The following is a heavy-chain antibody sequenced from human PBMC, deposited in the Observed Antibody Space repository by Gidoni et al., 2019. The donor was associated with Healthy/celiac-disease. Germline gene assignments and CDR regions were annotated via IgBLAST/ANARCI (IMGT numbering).Heavy chain of an antibody. CDR2: IYSGGST. V-gene: IGHV3-53*04. J-gene: IGHJ6*02. CDR1: GFTVSSND. Sequence: AASGFTVSSNDMSWVRQAPGKGLEWVSGIYSGGSTYYADSVKGRFTISRHNSKNTLYLQMNSLRAEATAVYYCASGSHLTRYYYYGMDVWGQGTTVTVSS. CDR3: ASGSHLTRYYYYGMDV.